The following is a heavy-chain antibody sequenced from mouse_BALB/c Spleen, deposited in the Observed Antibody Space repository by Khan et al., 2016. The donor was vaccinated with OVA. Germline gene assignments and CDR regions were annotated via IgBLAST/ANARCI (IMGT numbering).Heavy chain of an antibody. CDR1: GYTFTSYW. V-gene: IGHV1-7*01. J-gene: IGHJ3*01. CDR3: ANHGSSSAWLTY. D-gene: IGHD1-1*01. CDR2: INPRTGYT. Sequence: VQLQQSGAELAKPGASVKMSCKASGYTFTSYWMHWVKQRPGQGLEWIGYINPRTGYTEYNQRFKTKAPLPADKSSSTAYMQLSSLTSAESAVYYCANHGSSSAWLTYWGQGTLGTVSA.